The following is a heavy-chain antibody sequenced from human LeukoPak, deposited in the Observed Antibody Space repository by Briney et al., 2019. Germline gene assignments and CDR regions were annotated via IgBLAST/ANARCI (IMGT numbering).Heavy chain of an antibody. CDR2: INSDGSST. CDR3: ARSGFEAFDM. CDR1: GFTFSSYW. V-gene: IGHV3-74*01. Sequence: PGGSLRLSCAASGFTFSSYWMHWVRQAPGKGLVWVSSINSDGSSTSYADSVKGRFTISRDNAKNRLYLQMNSLRAEDTAVYYCARSGFEAFDMWGQGTMVTVSS. J-gene: IGHJ3*02. D-gene: IGHD1-26*01.